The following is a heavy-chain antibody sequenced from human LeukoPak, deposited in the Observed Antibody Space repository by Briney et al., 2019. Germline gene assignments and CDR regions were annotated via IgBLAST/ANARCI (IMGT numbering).Heavy chain of an antibody. V-gene: IGHV4-39*07. CDR2: IYYSGST. CDR3: ARDPYGGNNQYYYFYMDV. Sequence: SETLSLTCTVSGGSISSSSYYWGWIRRPPGKGLEWIGSIYYSGSTYYNPSLKSRVTISGDTSKNQFSLKLSSVTAADTAMYYCARDPYGGNNQYYYFYMDVWGKGTTVTVSS. CDR1: GGSISSSSYY. D-gene: IGHD4-23*01. J-gene: IGHJ6*03.